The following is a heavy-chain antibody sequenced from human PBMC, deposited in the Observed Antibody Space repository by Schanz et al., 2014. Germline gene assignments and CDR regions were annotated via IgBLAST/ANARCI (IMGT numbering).Heavy chain of an antibody. CDR3: ASEVEVSAQSFDL. D-gene: IGHD2-21*02. CDR2: VSRDGSET. CDR1: GFTFNTSW. Sequence: EVQLVTSGGDLVQPGGSLRLSCAASGFTFNTSWFHWVRQPPGKGLLWVSRVSRDGSETTYVDSVKGRFTISRDNSKNTLDLQMNSLRDEDTAVYYCASEVEVSAQSFDLWGQGTMVIVSS. J-gene: IGHJ3*01. V-gene: IGHV3-74*01.